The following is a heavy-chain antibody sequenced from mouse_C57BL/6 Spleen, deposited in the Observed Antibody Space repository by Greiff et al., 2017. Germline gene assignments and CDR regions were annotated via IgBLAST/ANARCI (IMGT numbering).Heavy chain of an antibody. Sequence: VQLQQPRAELLQPGASVKLSCKASGHTFTSYWMQWVKPRPGQGLEWIGEIDPSDSYPNYNQKFKGKATLPVDTSSSTAYMELSSLTSEDSAVYYCARRDYYGSSYYAMDYGGQGTSVT. CDR3: ARRDYYGSSYYAMDY. CDR1: GHTFTSYW. D-gene: IGHD1-1*01. J-gene: IGHJ4*01. CDR2: IDPSDSYP. V-gene: IGHV1-50*01.